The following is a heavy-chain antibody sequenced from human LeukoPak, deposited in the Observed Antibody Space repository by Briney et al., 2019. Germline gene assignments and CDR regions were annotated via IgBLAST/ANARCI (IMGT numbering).Heavy chain of an antibody. CDR2: IIPIFGTA. Sequence: SVKFSCKASGGTFSSYAISWVRQAPGQGLEWMGGIIPIFGTANYAQKFQGRVTITADESTSTAYMELSSLRSEDTAVYYCARETAAAGPFDYWGQGTLVTVSS. D-gene: IGHD6-13*01. CDR3: ARETAAAGPFDY. J-gene: IGHJ4*02. CDR1: GGTFSSYA. V-gene: IGHV1-69*01.